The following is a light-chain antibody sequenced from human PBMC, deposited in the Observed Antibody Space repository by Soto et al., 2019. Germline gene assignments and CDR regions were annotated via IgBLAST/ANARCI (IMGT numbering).Light chain of an antibody. Sequence: QSALTQPASMSGSPGQSITISCTGTSIDVGGYNYVSWYQHHPGKAPKLMIYDVTNRPSGVSNRFSGSKSGNTASLTISGLQAEDEADYYCSSYTSSNIPVFGGGTQLTVL. J-gene: IGLJ7*01. CDR1: SIDVGGYNY. CDR3: SSYTSSNIPV. V-gene: IGLV2-14*03. CDR2: DVT.